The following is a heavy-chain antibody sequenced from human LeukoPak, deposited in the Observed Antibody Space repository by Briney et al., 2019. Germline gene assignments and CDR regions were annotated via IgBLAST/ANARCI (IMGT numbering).Heavy chain of an antibody. CDR1: GGSISSSSYY. CDR3: ARHGGGYCTNGVCYPNWFDP. V-gene: IGHV4-39*01. CDR2: IYYSGST. J-gene: IGHJ5*02. Sequence: PSETLSLTCTVSGGSISSSSYYWGWIRQPPGKGLEWIGSIYYSGSTYYNPSLKSRVTISVDTSKNQFSLKLSSVTAADTAVYYCARHGGGYCTNGVCYPNWFDPWGQGTLVTVSS. D-gene: IGHD2-8*01.